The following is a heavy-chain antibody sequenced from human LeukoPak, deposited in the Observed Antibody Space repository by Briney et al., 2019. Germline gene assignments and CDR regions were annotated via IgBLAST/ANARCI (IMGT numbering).Heavy chain of an antibody. CDR2: IYPGDSDT. CDR3: ARQQEVWDYDFWSGYYTGYYYYGMDV. J-gene: IGHJ6*02. Sequence: GESLKISCKGSGYSFTSYWIGWVRQMPGKGLEWMGIIYPGDSDTRYSPSFQGQVTISADKSISTAYLQWSSLKASDTAMYYCARQQEVWDYDFWSGYYTGYYYYGMDVWGQGTTVTVSS. D-gene: IGHD3-3*01. V-gene: IGHV5-51*01. CDR1: GYSFTSYW.